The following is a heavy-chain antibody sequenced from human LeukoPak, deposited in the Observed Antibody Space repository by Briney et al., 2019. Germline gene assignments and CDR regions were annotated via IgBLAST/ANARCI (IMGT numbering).Heavy chain of an antibody. Sequence: GGSLRLSCAASGFTFSSYSMNWVRQAPGKGLEWVSSIGSSSSYIYYADSVKGRFTISRDNAKNSLYLQMNSLRAEDTAVYYCASSRELLKLGAFDIWGQGTMVTVSS. V-gene: IGHV3-21*01. J-gene: IGHJ3*02. CDR2: IGSSSSYI. CDR3: ASSRELLKLGAFDI. CDR1: GFTFSSYS. D-gene: IGHD1-26*01.